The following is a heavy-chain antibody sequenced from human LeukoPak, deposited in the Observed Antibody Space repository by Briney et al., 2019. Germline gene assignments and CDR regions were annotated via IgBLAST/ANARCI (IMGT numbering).Heavy chain of an antibody. CDR3: ARGYGVDAFDI. J-gene: IGHJ3*02. D-gene: IGHD5-18*01. CDR1: GGSTSSGGYY. CDR2: IYYSGST. V-gene: IGHV4-31*03. Sequence: SQTLSLTCTVSGGSTSSGGYYWSWIRQHPGKGLEWIGYIYYSGSTYYNPSLKSRVTISVDTSKNQFSLKLGSVTAADTAVYYCARGYGVDAFDIWGQGTMVTVSS.